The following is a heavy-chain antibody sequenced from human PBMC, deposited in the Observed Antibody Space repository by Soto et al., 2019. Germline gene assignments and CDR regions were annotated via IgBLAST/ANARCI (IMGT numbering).Heavy chain of an antibody. CDR1: GYSFTRYW. D-gene: IGHD3-9*01. J-gene: IGHJ4*02. Sequence: GESLKIACKGSGYSFTRYWTGWVRQMPGKGLEKMGIIYPGNSDTRYSPSFQGQVTISADKSISTAYLQWSSLKASDTAMYYCARLYYDILTGYPDYWGQGALVTGSS. CDR3: ARLYYDILTGYPDY. CDR2: IYPGNSDT. V-gene: IGHV5-51*01.